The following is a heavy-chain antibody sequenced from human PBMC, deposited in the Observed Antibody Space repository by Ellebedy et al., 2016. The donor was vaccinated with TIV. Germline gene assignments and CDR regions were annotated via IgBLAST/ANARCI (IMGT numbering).Heavy chain of an antibody. V-gene: IGHV3-53*01. J-gene: IGHJ4*02. CDR1: GFTVSTNY. Sequence: PGGSLRLSCAASGFTVSTNYMSWVRQAPGKGLEWVSVLYSDDKTYYDDSVKGRFTFSRDNSRNTVSLQMSGLRAEDTAIYYGVRSGHSDGYFDYWGQGTLVTVSS. CDR2: LYSDDKT. CDR3: VRSGHSDGYFDY. D-gene: IGHD3-10*01.